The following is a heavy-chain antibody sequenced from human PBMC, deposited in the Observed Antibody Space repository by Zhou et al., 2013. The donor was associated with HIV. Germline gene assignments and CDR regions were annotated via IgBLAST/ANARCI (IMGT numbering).Heavy chain of an antibody. J-gene: IGHJ5*02. CDR2: IYISGGT. V-gene: IGHV4-4*09. CDR1: GGSISSYY. CDR3: ARGLGSGWNSPFDP. Sequence: QVQLRESGPRLVKSSETLSLTCTVSGGSISSYYWNWIRKPPGKQLEWLGHIYISGGTNYNPSLQSRVTISVDTSQNEISLRLTSVTAADTAVYFCARGLGSGWNSPFDPWGQGNPGHRVL. D-gene: IGHD6-19*01.